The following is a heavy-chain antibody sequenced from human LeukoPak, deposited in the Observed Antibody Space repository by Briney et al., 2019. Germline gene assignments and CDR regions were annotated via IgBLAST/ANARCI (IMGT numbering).Heavy chain of an antibody. J-gene: IGHJ4*02. CDR3: AKGYGSGSSRYYFDH. V-gene: IGHV3-23*01. D-gene: IGHD3-10*01. Sequence: PGGSLRLSCAASGFTFSSYAMSWVRQAPGKGLEWVSTISGSGGSTYYADSVKGRFTISRDNSKNTLYLQMNSLRAEDAAVCYCAKGYGSGSSRYYFDHWGQGTLVTVSS. CDR2: ISGSGGST. CDR1: GFTFSSYA.